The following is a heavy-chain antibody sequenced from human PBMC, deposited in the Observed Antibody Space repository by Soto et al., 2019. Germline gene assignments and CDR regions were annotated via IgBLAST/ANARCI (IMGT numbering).Heavy chain of an antibody. CDR1: GFIFSDHY. Sequence: EVQLVESGGGLVQPGGSLRLSCAASGFIFSDHYMDWVRQAPGKGLEWVGRARNKVSGYTTAYAASVKGRFTISRNDSKNSLFLQMTSLKPEATAVYFCARLLGTSFHLWGQGTLVTVSS. D-gene: IGHD2-8*02. CDR2: ARNKVSGYTT. V-gene: IGHV3-72*01. J-gene: IGHJ5*02. CDR3: ARLLGTSFHL.